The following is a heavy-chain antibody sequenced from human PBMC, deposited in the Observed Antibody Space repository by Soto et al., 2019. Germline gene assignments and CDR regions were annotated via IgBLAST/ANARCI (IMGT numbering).Heavy chain of an antibody. J-gene: IGHJ6*03. CDR3: ARANWNYHYFYSYMDV. CDR2: IDWDDDK. Sequence: GSGPTLVNPTQTLTLTCTFSGFSLNTSGMCVSWIRQPPGKALEWLARIDWDDDKYYSTSLKTRLTISKDTSRNQVVLRMANMDPVDTATYYCARANWNYHYFYSYMDVWGKGTSVTVSS. D-gene: IGHD1-7*01. V-gene: IGHV2-70*11. CDR1: GFSLNTSGMC.